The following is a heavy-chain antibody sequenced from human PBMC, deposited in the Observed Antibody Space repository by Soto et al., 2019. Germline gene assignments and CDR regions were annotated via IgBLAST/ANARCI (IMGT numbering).Heavy chain of an antibody. J-gene: IGHJ4*02. CDR2: IYSGGYT. D-gene: IGHD3-10*01. Sequence: EVQLVESGGGLIQPGGSLRLSCAVSGFTVSNNYMSWVRQAPGKGLEGVSVIYSGGYTAYGDSVEGRFTISRDNSKNTLYIQITSRGPAGPAVDYCATHPGGGGYWGQGTLVTVSS. CDR3: ATHPGGGGY. CDR1: GFTVSNNY. V-gene: IGHV3-53*01.